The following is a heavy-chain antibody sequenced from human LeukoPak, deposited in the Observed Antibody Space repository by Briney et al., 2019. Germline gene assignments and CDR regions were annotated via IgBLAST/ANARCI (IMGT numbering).Heavy chain of an antibody. CDR2: ISGSGGST. CDR1: GFTFSSYA. J-gene: IGHJ5*02. CDR3: AKGDNWNYVDWFDP. Sequence: PGGSVRLSCAASGFTFSSYAMSWVRQTPGKGLEWVSAISGSGGSTYYADSVKGRFTISRDNSKNTLYLQMNSLRAEDTAVYYCAKGDNWNYVDWFDPWGQGTLVTVSS. D-gene: IGHD1-7*01. V-gene: IGHV3-23*01.